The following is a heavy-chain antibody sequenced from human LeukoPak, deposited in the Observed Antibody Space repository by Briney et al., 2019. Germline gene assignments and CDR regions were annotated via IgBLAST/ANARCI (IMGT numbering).Heavy chain of an antibody. D-gene: IGHD2-15*01. V-gene: IGHV1-2*02. CDR1: GSPFTGYY. CDR2: INTNSGAT. Sequence: GASVKVSCKASGSPFTGYYIHWVRQAPGQGLEWMGWINTNSGATGYAQNFQGRVTMTRDTSITTVYMEVSGLESDDTAIYYCARGVNHKVVGYFDNWGQGTLVTVSS. J-gene: IGHJ4*02. CDR3: ARGVNHKVVGYFDN.